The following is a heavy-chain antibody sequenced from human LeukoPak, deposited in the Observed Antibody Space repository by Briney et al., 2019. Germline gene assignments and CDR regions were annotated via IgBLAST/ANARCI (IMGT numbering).Heavy chain of an antibody. V-gene: IGHV1-69*13. Sequence: SVKVSCKASGGTLSSYAISWVRQAPGQGLEWMGGIIPIFGTANCAQKFQGRVTITADESTSTAYMELSSLRSEDTAVYYCARAPDYGDYVGAFDIWGQGTMVTVSS. J-gene: IGHJ3*02. CDR2: IIPIFGTA. D-gene: IGHD4-17*01. CDR1: GGTLSSYA. CDR3: ARAPDYGDYVGAFDI.